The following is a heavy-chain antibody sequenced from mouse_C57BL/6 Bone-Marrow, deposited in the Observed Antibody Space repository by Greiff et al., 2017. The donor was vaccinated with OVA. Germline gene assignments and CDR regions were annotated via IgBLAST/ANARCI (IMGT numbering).Heavy chain of an antibody. CDR1: GFNIKDDY. J-gene: IGHJ2*01. CDR3: TTDWDDY. D-gene: IGHD4-1*01. V-gene: IGHV14-4*01. Sequence: EVQLQQSGAELVRPGASVKLSCTASGFNIKDDYMHWVKQRPEQGLEWIGWIDPENGDTEYASKFQGKATITADTSSNTAYLQLSSLTSEDTAVYYCTTDWDDYWGQGTTLTFSS. CDR2: IDPENGDT.